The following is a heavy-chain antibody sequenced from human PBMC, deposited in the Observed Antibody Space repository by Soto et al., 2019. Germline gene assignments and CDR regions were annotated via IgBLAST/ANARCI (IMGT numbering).Heavy chain of an antibody. V-gene: IGHV4-59*01. J-gene: IGHJ4*02. Sequence: SETLSLTCTVSGGSISSYYWSWIRQPPGKGLEWIGYIYYSGSTNYNPSLKSRVTISVDTSKNQFSLKLSSVTAADTAVYYCAGDRGDDYGDYVIDYWGQGTLVTVSS. CDR2: IYYSGST. CDR1: GGSISSYY. CDR3: AGDRGDDYGDYVIDY. D-gene: IGHD4-17*01.